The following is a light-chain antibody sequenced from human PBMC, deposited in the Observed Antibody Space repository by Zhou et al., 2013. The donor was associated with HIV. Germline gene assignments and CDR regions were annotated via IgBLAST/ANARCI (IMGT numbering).Light chain of an antibody. V-gene: IGKV1-NL1*01. CDR3: QQYYGSPPFT. J-gene: IGKJ3*01. CDR2: GAS. CDR1: QAITNS. Sequence: DIQMTQSPSSLSASVGDRITITCRASQAITNSLAWYQQKSGKPPKLLLYGASNLQSGVPPRFSGGRSGTDFTLTISSLQPEDFATYYCQQYYGSPPFTFGPGTKVDLK.